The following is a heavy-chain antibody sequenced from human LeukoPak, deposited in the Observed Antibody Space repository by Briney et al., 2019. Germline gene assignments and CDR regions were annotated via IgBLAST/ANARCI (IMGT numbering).Heavy chain of an antibody. D-gene: IGHD5-18*01. CDR2: INHSGST. V-gene: IGHV4-34*01. J-gene: IGHJ4*02. Sequence: SETLSLTCAVYGGSFSGYYWSWIRQPPGKGLEWIGEINHSGSTNYNPSLKSRVTISVDTSKNQFSLKLSSVTAADTAVYYCARESGYSYGRSFDYWGQGALVTVSS. CDR1: GGSFSGYY. CDR3: ARESGYSYGRSFDY.